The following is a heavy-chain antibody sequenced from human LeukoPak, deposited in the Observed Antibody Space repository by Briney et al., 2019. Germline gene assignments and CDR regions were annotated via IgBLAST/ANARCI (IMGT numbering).Heavy chain of an antibody. CDR3: ARSAKWLSQGYFDL. V-gene: IGHV4-39*07. D-gene: IGHD5-24*01. CDR1: GGPISSSSYY. Sequence: TSETLSLTCTVSGGPISSSSYYWGWIRQPPGKGLEWIGSIYYSGSTYYNPSLRSRLTISIDTSKNQFSLKLSSVTATDTAVYYCARSAKWLSQGYFDLWGRGTLVTVSS. J-gene: IGHJ2*01. CDR2: IYYSGST.